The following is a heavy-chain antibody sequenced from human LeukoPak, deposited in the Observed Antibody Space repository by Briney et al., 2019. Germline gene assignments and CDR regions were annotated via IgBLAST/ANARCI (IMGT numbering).Heavy chain of an antibody. V-gene: IGHV4-34*01. Sequence: SETLSLTCAVYGGSFSGYYWSWIRQPPGKGLEWIGEINHSGSTNYNPSLKSRVTISVDTSKDQFSLKLSSVTAADTAVYYCARGQGTVTTHWGQGTLVTVSS. CDR3: ARGQGTVTTH. CDR1: GGSFSGYY. J-gene: IGHJ4*02. CDR2: INHSGST. D-gene: IGHD4-17*01.